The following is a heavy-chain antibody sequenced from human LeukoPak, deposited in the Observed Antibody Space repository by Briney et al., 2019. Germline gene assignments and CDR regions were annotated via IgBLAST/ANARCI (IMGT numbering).Heavy chain of an antibody. CDR2: INHSGST. J-gene: IGHJ6*02. CDR1: GGSFSGYY. D-gene: IGHD6-13*01. V-gene: IGHV4-34*01. Sequence: PSETLSPTCAVYGGSFSGYYWSWIRQPPGKGLEWIGEINHSGSTNYNPSLKSRVTISVDTSKNQFSLKLSSVTAADTAVYYCATYSSSQLHYYYYGMDVWGQGTTVTVSS. CDR3: ATYSSSQLHYYYYGMDV.